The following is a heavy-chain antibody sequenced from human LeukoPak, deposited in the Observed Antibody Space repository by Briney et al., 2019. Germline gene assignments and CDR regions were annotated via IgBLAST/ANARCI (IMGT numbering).Heavy chain of an antibody. CDR3: ARSSGVYSGYYMDV. D-gene: IGHD3-22*01. V-gene: IGHV3-20*04. J-gene: IGHJ6*03. CDR2: INWNGGST. Sequence: PGGSLSLSCAASGFTFDDYGMSWVRQAPGKGLEWVSGINWNGGSTGYADSVKGRFTISRDNAKNSLYLQMNSLRAEDTALYYCARSSGVYSGYYMDVWGKGTTVTVSS. CDR1: GFTFDDYG.